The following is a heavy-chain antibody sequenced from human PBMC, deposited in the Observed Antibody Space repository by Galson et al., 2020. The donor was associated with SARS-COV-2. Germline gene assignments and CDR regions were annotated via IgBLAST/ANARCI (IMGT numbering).Heavy chain of an antibody. CDR1: GFTFSSSA. V-gene: IGHV3-64*01. Sequence: GGSLRLSCAASGFTFSSSAMHWVRQAPGKGLEYVSAISSNGGSTYYANSVKGRFTISRDNSKNTLYLQMGSLRAEDMAVYYCARGGPVMYNLDYWGQGTLVTGSS. CDR2: ISSNGGST. J-gene: IGHJ4*02. D-gene: IGHD1-1*01. CDR3: ARGGPVMYNLDY.